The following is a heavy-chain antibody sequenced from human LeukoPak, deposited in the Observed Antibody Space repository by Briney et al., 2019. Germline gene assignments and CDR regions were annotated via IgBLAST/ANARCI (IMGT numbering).Heavy chain of an antibody. CDR3: ARGHGGLGGMDV. J-gene: IGHJ6*01. Sequence: SETLSLTCAVYGGSFSGYAWSWIRQPPGKGLEWIGEINHSGSTNYSPSIKSRATISVATTKNHFSLKVRSATAADTAVYYCARGHGGLGGMDVWGQGTTVTVSS. CDR2: INHSGST. D-gene: IGHD2-15*01. V-gene: IGHV4-34*01. CDR1: GGSFSGYA.